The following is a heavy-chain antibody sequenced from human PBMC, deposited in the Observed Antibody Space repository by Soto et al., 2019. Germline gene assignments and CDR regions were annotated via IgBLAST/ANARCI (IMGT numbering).Heavy chain of an antibody. J-gene: IGHJ6*02. CDR2: ISSSSSYI. D-gene: IGHD4-17*01. CDR3: ARAPTGTTVTTGHYGMDV. Sequence: LRLSCAASGFTFSSYSIDWVRQSPGKVLEWVSSISSSSSYIYYADSVKGRFTISRDNAKDSLYLQMNSLRAEDTAVYYCARAPTGTTVTTGHYGMDVWGQGTTVTVSS. CDR1: GFTFSSYS. V-gene: IGHV3-21*01.